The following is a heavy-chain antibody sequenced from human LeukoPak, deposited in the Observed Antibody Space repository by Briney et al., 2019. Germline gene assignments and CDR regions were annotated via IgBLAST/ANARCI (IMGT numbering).Heavy chain of an antibody. CDR2: ISAYNGNT. D-gene: IGHD3-9*01. V-gene: IGHV1-18*01. J-gene: IGHJ4*02. CDR1: GYTFTSYG. Sequence: ASVKVSCKASGYTFTSYGISWVLQAPGQGLEWMGWISAYNGNTNYAQKLQGRVTMTTDTSTSTAYMELRSLRSDDTAVYYCAREGLAYDILTGYYRRPSDYWGQGTLVTVSS. CDR3: AREGLAYDILTGYYRRPSDY.